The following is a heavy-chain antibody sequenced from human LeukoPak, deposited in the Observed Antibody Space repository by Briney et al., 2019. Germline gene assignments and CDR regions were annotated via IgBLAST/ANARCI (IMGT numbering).Heavy chain of an antibody. D-gene: IGHD3-22*01. CDR2: LYPGVST. CDR3: ARLKFYDSTGYSPGHYMDV. Sequence: SETLSLACTVSGGPIYSYYWSWIRQTAGKGLEWIGRLYPGVSTNYNPSLKSRVTMSVDTSKNQFALKLSAVTAADTAVYYCARLKFYDSTGYSPGHYMDVWGKGTTVTVSS. V-gene: IGHV4-4*07. J-gene: IGHJ6*03. CDR1: GGPIYSYY.